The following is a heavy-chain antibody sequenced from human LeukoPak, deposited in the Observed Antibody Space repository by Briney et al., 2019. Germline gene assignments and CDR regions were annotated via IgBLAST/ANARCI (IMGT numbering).Heavy chain of an antibody. V-gene: IGHV3-7*01. CDR1: GFSFSRYW. D-gene: IGHD1-14*01. Sequence: GGSLRLSCVASGFSFSRYWMSWVRQAPGKGLEGVANIKEDGSEQYYADSLKGRVTISRENVKNSLYLHINRLRAEDTAVYYCARDSFETDIDYWGQGTLVTVSS. J-gene: IGHJ4*02. CDR3: ARDSFETDIDY. CDR2: IKEDGSEQ.